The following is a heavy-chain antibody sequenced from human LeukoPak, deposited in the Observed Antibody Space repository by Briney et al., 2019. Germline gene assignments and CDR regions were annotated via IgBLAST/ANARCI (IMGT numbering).Heavy chain of an antibody. D-gene: IGHD2-8*02. CDR3: ARARSRASTWYWDH. J-gene: IGHJ4*02. CDR1: GYTFTDYG. V-gene: IGHV1-18*01. Sequence: ASVKVSCKASGYTFTDYGINWVRQAPGQGPEWMGWISTLYGNKNFAQKFQGRVTMTADTSTSTAYLELASLTSDDSAIYYCARARSRASTWYWDHWGQGTLVTVSS. CDR2: ISTLYGNK.